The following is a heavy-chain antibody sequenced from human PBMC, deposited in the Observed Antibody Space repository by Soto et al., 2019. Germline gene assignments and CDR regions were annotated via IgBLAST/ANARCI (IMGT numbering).Heavy chain of an antibody. CDR2: ISGSGGNT. CDR1: GFTFSIYA. Sequence: GGSLRLSCAASGFTFSIYAMSWVRQAPGKGLEWVSTISGSGGNTYYADSVKGRFTISRDSSKNTLYLRMNSLRAEDTAVYYCAKGDFDCWGQGTLVTVS. CDR3: AKGDFDC. J-gene: IGHJ4*02. D-gene: IGHD3-16*01. V-gene: IGHV3-23*01.